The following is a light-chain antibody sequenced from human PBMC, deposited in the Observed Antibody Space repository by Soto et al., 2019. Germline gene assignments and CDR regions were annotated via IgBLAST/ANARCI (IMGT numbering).Light chain of an antibody. Sequence: QSVLTQPPSVSGAPGQRVTISCTGSSSNIGAGYDVHWYQQLPGTAPKLLIYGNSNRPSGVPDRFSGSKSGTSASLAITGLQAEDEADYYFQSYDCRLSGSVFGGVTKLTVL. V-gene: IGLV1-40*01. CDR1: SSNIGAGYD. CDR2: GNS. CDR3: QSYDCRLSGSV. J-gene: IGLJ3*02.